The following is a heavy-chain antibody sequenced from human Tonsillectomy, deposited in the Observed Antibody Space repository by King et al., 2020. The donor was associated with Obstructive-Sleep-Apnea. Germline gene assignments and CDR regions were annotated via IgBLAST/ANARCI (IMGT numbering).Heavy chain of an antibody. CDR3: ASGQYDYDDYFDY. Sequence: VQLQQWGAGLLKPSETLSLTCAVYGGSFSGYYWTWIRQPPGKGLEWIGEINHSGRTNYNPSLKSRVTISVDTSKNQLSLKLSSVTAADTAVYYCASGQYDYDDYFDYWGQGTLVTVSS. D-gene: IGHD4-17*01. J-gene: IGHJ4*02. CDR2: INHSGRT. V-gene: IGHV4-34*01. CDR1: GGSFSGYY.